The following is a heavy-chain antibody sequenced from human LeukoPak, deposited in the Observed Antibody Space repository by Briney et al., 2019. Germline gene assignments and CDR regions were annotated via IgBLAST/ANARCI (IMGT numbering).Heavy chain of an antibody. CDR1: GFTFTSYS. CDR3: AKGGKWDVTPFDY. J-gene: IGHJ4*02. V-gene: IGHV3-23*01. Sequence: GGSLRLTCAASGFTFTSYSMNWVRQAPGKGLEWVSTISGGGGSTYYADSVKGRFTISRDNSKNTLYLQVNSLRAEDTAVYYCAKGGKWDVTPFDYWGQGTLVTVSS. D-gene: IGHD1-26*01. CDR2: ISGGGGST.